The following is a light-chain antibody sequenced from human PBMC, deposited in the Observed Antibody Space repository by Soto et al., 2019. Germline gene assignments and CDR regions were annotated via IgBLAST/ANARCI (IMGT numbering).Light chain of an antibody. CDR2: DAS. Sequence: EVVMTQSPATLSVSPVERATLSCRASESVSRNLAWYQQKPGQAPRLLIYDASTRATGIPDRFSGSGSGTDFTLTISRLEPEDFAVYYCQQYGTSPLTFGGGTKVDIK. CDR3: QQYGTSPLT. V-gene: IGKV3-15*01. CDR1: ESVSRN. J-gene: IGKJ4*01.